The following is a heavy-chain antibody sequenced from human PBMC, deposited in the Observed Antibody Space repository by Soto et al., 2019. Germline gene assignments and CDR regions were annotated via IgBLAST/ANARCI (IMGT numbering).Heavy chain of an antibody. J-gene: IGHJ4*02. D-gene: IGHD2-2*03. CDR2: INHSGST. V-gene: IGHV4-34*01. CDR3: ARGWITDY. CDR1: GGSFSGYY. Sequence: SETLSLTCAVYGGSFSGYYWSWIRQPPGKGLEWIGEINHSGSTNYNPSLKSRVTISVDTSKNQFSLKLSSVTAADTAVYYCARGWITDYWGQGTLVTVSS.